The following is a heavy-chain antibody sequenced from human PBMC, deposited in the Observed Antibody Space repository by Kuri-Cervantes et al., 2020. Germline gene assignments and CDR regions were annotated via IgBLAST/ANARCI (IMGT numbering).Heavy chain of an antibody. CDR1: GDSVSSNDVA. CDR3: AAWHHETHYFDY. Sequence: SETLSLTCAISGDSVSSNDVAWSWIRQSPSRGLEWLGRTYYRSKWYNDYALSVKSRITINPDTSKNQFSLQLSSVTPEDTAVYYCAAWHHETHYFDYWDQGALVTVSS. CDR2: TYYRSKWYN. V-gene: IGHV6-1*01. J-gene: IGHJ4*02.